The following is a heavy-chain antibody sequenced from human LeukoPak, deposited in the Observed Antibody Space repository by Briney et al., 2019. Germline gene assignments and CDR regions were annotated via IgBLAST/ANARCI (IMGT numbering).Heavy chain of an antibody. D-gene: IGHD2-15*01. V-gene: IGHV1-2*06. CDR1: GYTLTAYY. J-gene: IGHJ5*02. CDR2: INPNGGGT. CDR3: ARGYCSGGTSYLVENWLDP. Sequence: ASVKVSCKASGYTLTAYYIYWVRQAPGQGLEWMGRINPNGGGTDYAQNFQGRVTMTRDTSISTAYMELSRLRSDDTAVYYCARGYCSGGTSYLVENWLDPWGQGTLVTVSS.